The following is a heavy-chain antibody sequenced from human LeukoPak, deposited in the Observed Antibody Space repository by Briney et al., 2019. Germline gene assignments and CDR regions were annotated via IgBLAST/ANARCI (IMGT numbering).Heavy chain of an antibody. D-gene: IGHD3-9*01. CDR2: IYYSGST. CDR1: GGSISSGSYY. Sequence: PSETLSLTCTVSGGSISSGSYYWIWLRPPPGKGLEWSVNIYYSGSTNYNPSLKSRVTVSMDTSKNQFSLRLTSVTAADTAVYYCARGALRYFYWLKKEYYYMDVWGKGTTVTISS. V-gene: IGHV4-61*01. J-gene: IGHJ6*03. CDR3: ARGALRYFYWLKKEYYYMDV.